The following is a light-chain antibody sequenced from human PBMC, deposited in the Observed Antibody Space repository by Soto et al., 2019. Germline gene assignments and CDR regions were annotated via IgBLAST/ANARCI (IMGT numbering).Light chain of an antibody. J-gene: IGKJ3*01. V-gene: IGKV1-39*01. CDR3: QPSYSTLT. CDR1: QTISSY. Sequence: DLQMTQSPSSLSASVGDRVTIICRASQTISSYLNWYQQKPGKAPKLLIYDASILQSGVPSRFSGSGSGTDFTLTISSLHPEDFATYYCQPSYSTLTFGPGTKLDIK. CDR2: DAS.